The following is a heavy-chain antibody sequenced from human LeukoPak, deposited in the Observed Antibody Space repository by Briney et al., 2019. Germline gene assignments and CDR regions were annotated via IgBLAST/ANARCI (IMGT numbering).Heavy chain of an antibody. CDR1: GGSISSGDYY. CDR2: IYYSGST. D-gene: IGHD2-2*01. Sequence: PSQTLSLTCTVSGGSISSGDYYWSWIRQPPGKGLEWIGYIYYSGSTNYNPSLKSRVTISIDTSKTHFSLKLSSVTAADTAVYYCARVVCTTTSCEKRGAFDIWGQGTMVTVSS. V-gene: IGHV4-30-4*08. CDR3: ARVVCTTTSCEKRGAFDI. J-gene: IGHJ3*02.